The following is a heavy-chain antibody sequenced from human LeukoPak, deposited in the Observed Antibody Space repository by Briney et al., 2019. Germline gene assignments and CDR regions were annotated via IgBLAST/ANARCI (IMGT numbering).Heavy chain of an antibody. CDR3: ARGSSGSSGWYYYGMDV. Sequence: ASGKVSCKASGYTFTGYYMHWARQAPGQGLEWMGWINPNSGGSDYAQKFHGRVTMTRDTSITTAYMELNSLTPDDTAVYYCARGSSGSSGWYYYGMDVWGQGTTVTVSS. CDR1: GYTFTGYY. CDR2: INPNSGGS. D-gene: IGHD6-25*01. V-gene: IGHV1-2*02. J-gene: IGHJ6*02.